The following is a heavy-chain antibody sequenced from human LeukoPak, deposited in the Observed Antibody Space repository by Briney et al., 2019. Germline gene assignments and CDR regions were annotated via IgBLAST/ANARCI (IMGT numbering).Heavy chain of an antibody. CDR2: IYYSGST. J-gene: IGHJ5*02. D-gene: IGHD1-1*01. Sequence: PQTLSLTCTVSGGSISSGGYYWSWIRQHPGKGLEWIGYIYYSGSTYYNPSLKSRVTISVDTSKNQFSLKLTSVTAADTAVYYCARGGWWDNWNRFDPWGQGTLVTVSS. V-gene: IGHV4-31*03. CDR3: ARGGWWDNWNRFDP. CDR1: GGSISSGGYY.